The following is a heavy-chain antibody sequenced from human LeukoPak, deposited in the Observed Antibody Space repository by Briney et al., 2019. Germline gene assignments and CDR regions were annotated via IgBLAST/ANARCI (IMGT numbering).Heavy chain of an antibody. V-gene: IGHV4-39*07. CDR3: ARGGYSTGWSFFDY. D-gene: IGHD6-19*01. J-gene: IGHJ4*02. CDR2: ISYSGTI. CDR1: GDSFSSSNYY. Sequence: SETLSLTCTVSGDSFSSSNYYWGWIRQPPGKGLQWIGSISYSGTIYYNPSLRSRVTISIDTSKNQISLNLYSVTAADTAVYYCARGGYSTGWSFFDYWGQGPLVTVSS.